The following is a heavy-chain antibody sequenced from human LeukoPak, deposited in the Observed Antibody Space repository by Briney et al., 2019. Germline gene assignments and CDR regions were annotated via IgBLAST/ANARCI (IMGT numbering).Heavy chain of an antibody. D-gene: IGHD2/OR15-2a*01. V-gene: IGHV3-15*01. CDR3: TTYNSRDAFDI. CDR1: GFTVSNAW. Sequence: GGSLRLSCAASGFTVSNAWMSWVRQAPGKGLEWVGRIKSKGDGGTTDHAAPVEGRFYISRDDSKNTLNLQMNGLKTEDTAVYYCTTYNSRDAFDIWGQGTMVTVSS. CDR2: IKSKGDGGTT. J-gene: IGHJ3*02.